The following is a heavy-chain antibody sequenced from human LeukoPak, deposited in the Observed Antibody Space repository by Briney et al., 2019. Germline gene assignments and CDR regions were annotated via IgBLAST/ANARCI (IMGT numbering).Heavy chain of an antibody. CDR3: ARSAFDS. CDR2: MNQDGSEK. Sequence: GGSLRLSCAASGFTFNTYWTSWVRQAPGKGLEWVANMNQDGSEKNYVDSVKGRFTISRDNAKNSLYLQMNSLRVEDTAVYYCARSAFDSWGQGTMVTVSS. CDR1: GFTFNTYW. J-gene: IGHJ3*02. V-gene: IGHV3-7*01.